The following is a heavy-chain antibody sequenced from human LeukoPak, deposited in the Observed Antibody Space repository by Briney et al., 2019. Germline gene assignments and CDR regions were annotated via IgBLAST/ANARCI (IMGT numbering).Heavy chain of an antibody. V-gene: IGHV4-59*01. J-gene: IGHJ3*02. CDR3: ARDYTMTHAFDI. Sequence: WETLSLTCTVSGGSISSYYWSWIRQPPGKGLDWIGYIYYTGSTNYNPSLKSRVTISVDTSKNQVSLKMSSVTAADTAVYYCARDYTMTHAFDIWGQGTMVTVSS. CDR1: GGSISSYY. D-gene: IGHD3-22*01. CDR2: IYYTGST.